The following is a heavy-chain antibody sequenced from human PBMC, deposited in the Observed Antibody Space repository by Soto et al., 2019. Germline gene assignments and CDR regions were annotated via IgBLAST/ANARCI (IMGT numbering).Heavy chain of an antibody. D-gene: IGHD6-13*01. CDR3: ARERSAASI. V-gene: IGHV3-74*01. Sequence: RHSCAASGCTYSSYWIHCIRKDQGKGLVWASLINSEGSSTAYVDSVKGRFTISRDNAKNTLFLQMNSLRFDYTAVYYCARERSAASIWGQGTLVTVSS. CDR1: GCTYSSYW. CDR2: INSEGSST. J-gene: IGHJ4*02.